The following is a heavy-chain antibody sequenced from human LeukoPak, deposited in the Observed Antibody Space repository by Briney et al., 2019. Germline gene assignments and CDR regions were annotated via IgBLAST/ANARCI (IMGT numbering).Heavy chain of an antibody. CDR2: ISGSGGST. CDR1: GFTFSSYA. CDR3: AKSPTPFFRPYYDISALTWGYFDL. J-gene: IGHJ2*01. Sequence: PGGSLRLSCAASGFTFSSYAMSWVRQAPGKGLEWVSAISGSGGSTYYADSVKGRFTISRDNSKNTLYLQMNSLRAEDTAVYYCAKSPTPFFRPYYDISALTWGYFDLWGRGTLVTVSS. V-gene: IGHV3-23*01. D-gene: IGHD3-9*01.